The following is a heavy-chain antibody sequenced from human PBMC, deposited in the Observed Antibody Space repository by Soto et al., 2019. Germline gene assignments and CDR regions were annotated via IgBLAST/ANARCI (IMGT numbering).Heavy chain of an antibody. CDR1: GLSIRSDNW. CDR3: ARDQGSHPGD. CDR2: IDHSGST. J-gene: IGHJ4*02. V-gene: IGHV4-4*02. Sequence: QVQLQESGPGLVRPSGTVSLTCAVSGLSIRSDNWWSWVRQPPGKGLEWIGEIDHSGSTNYNPSLKSRVTMSVVPSKDLFSLTLNSVTAADTAFYYCARDQGSHPGDWGQGTLVSVSS. D-gene: IGHD6-13*01.